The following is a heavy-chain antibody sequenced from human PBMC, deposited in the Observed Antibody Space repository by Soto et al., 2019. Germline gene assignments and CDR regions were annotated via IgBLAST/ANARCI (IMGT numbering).Heavy chain of an antibody. V-gene: IGHV3-48*02. CDR3: ARGPPYYYDSSGYFNFDY. Sequence: GGSLRLSCAASGFTFSSYSMNWVRQAPGKGLEWVSYISSSSSTIYYADSVKGRFTISRDNAKNSLYLQMNSLRDEDTAVYYCARGPPYYYDSSGYFNFDYWGQGTLVTVSS. J-gene: IGHJ4*02. CDR1: GFTFSSYS. D-gene: IGHD3-22*01. CDR2: ISSSSSTI.